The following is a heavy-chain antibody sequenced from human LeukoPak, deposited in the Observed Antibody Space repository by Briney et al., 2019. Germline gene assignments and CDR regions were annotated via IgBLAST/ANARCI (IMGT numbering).Heavy chain of an antibody. D-gene: IGHD3-10*01. CDR3: ARAGFTFSDYFGSFFDY. CDR1: GYTFTSYD. Sequence: ASVKVSCKASGYTFTSYDINWVRQATGQGLEWMGWMNPNSGSTDYAQKFQGRVTMTRNTSISTAYMELSSLRSEDTAVYYCARAGFTFSDYFGSFFDYWGQGTLVTVSS. CDR2: MNPNSGST. J-gene: IGHJ4*02. V-gene: IGHV1-8*01.